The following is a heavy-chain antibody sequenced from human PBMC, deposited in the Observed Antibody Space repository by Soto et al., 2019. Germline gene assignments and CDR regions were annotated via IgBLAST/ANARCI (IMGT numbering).Heavy chain of an antibody. D-gene: IGHD5-12*01. V-gene: IGHV3-48*01. CDR2: TSSDSSRV. Sequence: VQLVESGGGLVQPGGSLRLSCAASGLTFANYHMNWVRQAPGKGLEWISYTSSDSSRVFYAYSVQGRFTISRDTAKSSLYLQMNSLGGDDTAVYYCARDGSRGYDIDYWGQGTLVTVS. J-gene: IGHJ4*02. CDR3: ARDGSRGYDIDY. CDR1: GLTFANYH.